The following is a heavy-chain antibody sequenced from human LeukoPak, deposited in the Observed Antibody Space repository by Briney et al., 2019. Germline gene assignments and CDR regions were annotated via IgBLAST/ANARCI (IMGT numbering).Heavy chain of an antibody. CDR2: IKQDGSEK. CDR1: GFTFSSYW. J-gene: IGHJ4*02. D-gene: IGHD3-22*01. V-gene: IGHV3-7*01. CDR3: ARESGRYDSPPDY. Sequence: GGSLRLSCAASGFTFSSYWMSWVRQAPGKGLEWAANIKQDGSEKYYVDSVKGRFTISRDNAKNSLYLQMNSLRAEDTAVYYCARESGRYDSPPDYWGQGTLVTVSS.